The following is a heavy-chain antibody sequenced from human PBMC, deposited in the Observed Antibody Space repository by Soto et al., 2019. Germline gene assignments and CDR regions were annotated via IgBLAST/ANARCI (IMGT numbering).Heavy chain of an antibody. V-gene: IGHV3-30*18. CDR2: ISYDGSNK. CDR3: AKDIEH. D-gene: IGHD2-15*01. CDR1: GFTFSRNG. Sequence: GSLRLSCAASGFTFSRNGMHWVRQAPGKGLEWVAVISYDGSNKYYADSVKGRFTISRDNSKNTLYLQMNSLRAEDTAVYYCAKDIEHWGQGTTVTVSS. J-gene: IGHJ6*02.